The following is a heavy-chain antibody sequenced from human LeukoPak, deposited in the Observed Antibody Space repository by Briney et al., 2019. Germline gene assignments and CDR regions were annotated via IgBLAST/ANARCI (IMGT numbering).Heavy chain of an antibody. Sequence: LSLTCTVSGGSISSSSYYWGWIRQPPGNGLEWLSHIGADGTGYYTDSVKGRATISRDNAKNSLYLQMNSLRAEDTAVYYCAKDKLVATTRVGRYYFDYWGQGTLVTVSS. CDR3: AKDKLVATTRVGRYYFDY. V-gene: IGHV3-11*04. CDR1: GGSISSSSYY. D-gene: IGHD5-12*01. CDR2: IGADGTG. J-gene: IGHJ4*02.